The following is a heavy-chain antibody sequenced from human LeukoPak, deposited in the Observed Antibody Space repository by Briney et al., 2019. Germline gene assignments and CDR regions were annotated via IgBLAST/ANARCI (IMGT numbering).Heavy chain of an antibody. J-gene: IGHJ5*02. CDR1: GYTFTSYG. CDR2: ISAYNGNT. CDR3: ARDPALGYTSGWYNWFDP. Sequence: DSVKVSCKASGYTFTSYGISWVRQAPGQGLEWMGWISAYNGNTNYAQKLQGRVTMTTDTSTSTAYMELRSLRSDDTAVYYCARDPALGYTSGWYNWFDPWGQGTLVTVSS. D-gene: IGHD6-19*01. V-gene: IGHV1-18*01.